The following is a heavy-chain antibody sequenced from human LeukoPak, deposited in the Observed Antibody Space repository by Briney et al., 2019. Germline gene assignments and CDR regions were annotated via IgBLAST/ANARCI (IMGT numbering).Heavy chain of an antibody. Sequence: PGGSLRLSCAASGFNFNTYNMNWVRQAPGKGLEWVSYISGGSSTIYYADSVKGRFTISRDNAKNSLYLHMNSLRDEDTAVYYCARDPSYDSTGYYQGGFDYWGQGTLVTVSS. D-gene: IGHD3-22*01. CDR2: ISGGSSTI. CDR1: GFNFNTYN. J-gene: IGHJ4*02. CDR3: ARDPSYDSTGYYQGGFDY. V-gene: IGHV3-48*02.